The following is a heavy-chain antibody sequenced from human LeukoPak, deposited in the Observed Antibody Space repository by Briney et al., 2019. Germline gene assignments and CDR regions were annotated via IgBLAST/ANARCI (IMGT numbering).Heavy chain of an antibody. CDR1: GFTFSTNG. V-gene: IGHV3-30*03. Sequence: PGGSLRLSCAASGFTFSTNGMHWVRQAPGKGLEWVSLIIYDGLKTSYADSVKGRFTISRDKSTNTLYLQMNSLRVEDTAVYYCARDFSWTFDFWGQGTLVTVSS. D-gene: IGHD3/OR15-3a*01. CDR3: ARDFSWTFDF. J-gene: IGHJ4*02. CDR2: IIYDGLKT.